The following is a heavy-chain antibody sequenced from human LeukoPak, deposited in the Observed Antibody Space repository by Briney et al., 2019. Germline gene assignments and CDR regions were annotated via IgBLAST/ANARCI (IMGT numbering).Heavy chain of an antibody. J-gene: IGHJ4*02. CDR3: ANTFTRYLEADY. Sequence: GGSLRLSCVASGFPFSRYTMSWVRQAPGKGLEWVSAIGDTARGKYYTDSVKGRFTISRDNSKYTLYLQMSSLRAEDTAIYYCANTFTRYLEADYWGQGTLVTVSS. V-gene: IGHV3-23*01. CDR1: GFPFSRYT. CDR2: IGDTARGK. D-gene: IGHD3-3*01.